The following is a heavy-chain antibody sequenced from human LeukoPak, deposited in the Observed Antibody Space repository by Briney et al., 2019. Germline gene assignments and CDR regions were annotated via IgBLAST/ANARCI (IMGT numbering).Heavy chain of an antibody. J-gene: IGHJ3*02. CDR1: GGTFSSYA. CDR3: ATDYGGFGVPPAWAFDI. V-gene: IGHV1-69*13. CDR2: IIPIFGTA. Sequence: ASVKVSCKASGGTFSSYAISWVRQAPGQGLEWMGGIIPIFGTANYAQKFQGRVTTTADESTSTAYMELSSLRSEDTAVYYCATDYGGFGVPPAWAFDIWGQGTMVTVSS. D-gene: IGHD3-10*01.